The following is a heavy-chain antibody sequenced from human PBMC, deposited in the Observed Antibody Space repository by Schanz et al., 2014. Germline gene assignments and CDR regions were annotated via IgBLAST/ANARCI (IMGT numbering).Heavy chain of an antibody. D-gene: IGHD1-26*01. CDR3: ARGGSGSHYRLDY. V-gene: IGHV3-48*01. CDR1: GFTFSGYS. J-gene: IGHJ4*02. Sequence: ESGGGLVQPGGSLRLSCAASGFTFSGYSMNWVRQAPGKGLEWISYISGSSRTIYYADSMKGRFTVSRDNAENALYLQMNSLRAEDTGLYFCARGGSGSHYRLDYWGQGTLVTVSS. CDR2: ISGSSRTI.